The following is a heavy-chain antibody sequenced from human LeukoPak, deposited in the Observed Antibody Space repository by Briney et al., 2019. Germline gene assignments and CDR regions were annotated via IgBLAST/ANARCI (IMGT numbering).Heavy chain of an antibody. J-gene: IGHJ4*02. Sequence: GGSLRLSCAASGFTFSDYYMSWIRQAPGKGLEWVSYISSSSSYTNYADSVKGRFTISRDNAKNSLYLQMNSLRAEDTAVYYCATSITMVREYYFDYWGQGTLVTVSP. CDR2: ISSSSSYT. CDR1: GFTFSDYY. CDR3: ATSITMVREYYFDY. D-gene: IGHD3-10*01. V-gene: IGHV3-11*06.